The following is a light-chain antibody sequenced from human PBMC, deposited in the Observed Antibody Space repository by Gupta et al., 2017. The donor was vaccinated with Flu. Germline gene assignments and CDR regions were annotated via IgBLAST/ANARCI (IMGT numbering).Light chain of an antibody. CDR3: CSYAGRSTWV. CDR1: SSDVGSYNL. CDR2: EGS. J-gene: IGLJ3*02. V-gene: IGLV2-23*01. Sequence: SALPQPASVSGSPGQSITISCTGTSSDVGSYNLVSWHQQHPGKAPKLMIYEGSKRPSGVSNRFSGSKSGNTASLTISGRQAEEEADYYCCSYAGRSTWVFGGGTKRTVL.